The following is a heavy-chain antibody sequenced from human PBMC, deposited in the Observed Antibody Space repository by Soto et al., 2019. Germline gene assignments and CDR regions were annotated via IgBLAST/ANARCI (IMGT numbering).Heavy chain of an antibody. Sequence: EVQLLESGGGLVQPGGSLRLSCAASGFTFSSYAMSWVRQAPGKGLEWVSALSGRGGSTYYADYVKGRFTISRDNSKKTMYLQMTSLRAEDTAVYYCAKDWGFTMIVVVALFDPWCQGTLVTVS. D-gene: IGHD3-22*01. J-gene: IGHJ5*02. V-gene: IGHV3-23*01. CDR3: AKDWGFTMIVVVALFDP. CDR2: LSGRGGST. CDR1: GFTFSSYA.